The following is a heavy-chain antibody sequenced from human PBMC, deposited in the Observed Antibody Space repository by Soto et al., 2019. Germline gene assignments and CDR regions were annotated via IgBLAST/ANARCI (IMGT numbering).Heavy chain of an antibody. J-gene: IGHJ4*02. V-gene: IGHV4-34*01. CDR1: GGSFSGYY. Sequence: PSETLSLTCAVYGGSFSGYYWSWIRQPPGKGLEWIGEINHSGSTNYNPSLKSRVTISVDTSKNQFSLKLSSVTAADTAVYYCARAYCSSTSCYLYFDYWGQGTPVTVSS. CDR3: ARAYCSSTSCYLYFDY. D-gene: IGHD2-2*01. CDR2: INHSGST.